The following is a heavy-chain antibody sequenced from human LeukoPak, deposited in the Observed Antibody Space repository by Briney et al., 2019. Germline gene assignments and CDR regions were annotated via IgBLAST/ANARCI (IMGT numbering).Heavy chain of an antibody. CDR3: AKVGGRDTYYYDSSGYYLFDH. D-gene: IGHD3-22*01. V-gene: IGHV3-23*01. J-gene: IGHJ4*02. CDR2: ISGSGGST. CDR1: GFTFSSYA. Sequence: GGSLRLSCAASGFTFSSYAMSWVRQAPGKGLEWVSAISGSGGSTYYADSVKGRFTISRDNSKNTLYLQMNSLRAEDTAVYYCAKVGGRDTYYYDSSGYYLFDHWGQGTLVTVSS.